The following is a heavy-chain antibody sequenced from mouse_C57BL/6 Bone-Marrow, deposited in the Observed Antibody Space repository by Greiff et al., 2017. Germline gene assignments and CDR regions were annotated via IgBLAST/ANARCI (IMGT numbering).Heavy chain of an antibody. V-gene: IGHV2-2*01. D-gene: IGHD2-4*01. CDR2: IWSGGST. Sequence: VQLQQSGPGLVQPSQSLSITCTVSGFSLTSYGVHWVRQSPGKGLEWLGVIWSGGSTDYNAAFISRLSISKDNSKSQVFFKMNSLQADDTAIYYCARKGDDYDSWFAYWGQGTLVTVSA. CDR3: ARKGDDYDSWFAY. J-gene: IGHJ3*01. CDR1: GFSLTSYG.